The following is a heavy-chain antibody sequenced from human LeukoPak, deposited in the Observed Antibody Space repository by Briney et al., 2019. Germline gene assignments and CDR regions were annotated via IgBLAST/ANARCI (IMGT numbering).Heavy chain of an antibody. V-gene: IGHV4-59*12. Sequence: PSETLSLTCTVSGGSISSYYWSWIRQPPGKGLEWIGYIYYSGSTNYNPSLKSRVTISVDTSKNQFSLKLSSVTAADTAVYYCASAYYYDSSGYHSDYWGQGTLVTVSS. D-gene: IGHD3-22*01. CDR3: ASAYYYDSSGYHSDY. CDR2: IYYSGST. J-gene: IGHJ4*02. CDR1: GGSISSYY.